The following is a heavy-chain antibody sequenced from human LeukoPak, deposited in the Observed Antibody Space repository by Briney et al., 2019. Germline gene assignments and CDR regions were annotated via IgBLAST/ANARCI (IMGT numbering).Heavy chain of an antibody. Sequence: ASVKVSCKASGYTFTGYYVHWVRQAPGQGLEWMLWINPNSGGTNYAQKFQGRVTMTRDTSISTAYMELSRLRSDDTAVYYCARGFCSGGSCYSYDYWGQGTLVTISS. CDR1: GYTFTGYY. V-gene: IGHV1-2*02. CDR3: ARGFCSGGSCYSYDY. D-gene: IGHD2-15*01. CDR2: INPNSGGT. J-gene: IGHJ4*02.